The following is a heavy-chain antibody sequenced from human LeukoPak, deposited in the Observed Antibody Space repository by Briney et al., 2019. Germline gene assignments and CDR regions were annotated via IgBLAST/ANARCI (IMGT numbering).Heavy chain of an antibody. J-gene: IGHJ4*02. Sequence: GGSLRLSCAASGFTFSNAWMNWVRQAPGKGLEWVGRIKSKTDGGTTDYAAPVKGRFTISGDDSKNTLYLQMNSLKIEDTAVYYCTTVVDYDYVWGSYRLRGSFDYWGQGTLVTVSS. CDR1: GFTFSNAW. V-gene: IGHV3-15*07. CDR3: TTVVDYDYVWGSYRLRGSFDY. CDR2: IKSKTDGGTT. D-gene: IGHD3-16*02.